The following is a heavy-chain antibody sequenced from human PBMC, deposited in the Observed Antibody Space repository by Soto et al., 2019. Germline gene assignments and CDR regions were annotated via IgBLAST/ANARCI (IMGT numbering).Heavy chain of an antibody. Sequence: ESGGVVVQPGGSLRLSCAASGFTFDDYTMHWVRQAPGKGLEWVSLISWDGGSTYYADSVKGRFTISRDNSKNSLYLQMNSLRTEDTALYYCTKDHGVGVVIPRPFDYWGQGTLVTVSS. D-gene: IGHD3-3*01. CDR1: GFTFDDYT. CDR3: TKDHGVGVVIPRPFDY. CDR2: ISWDGGST. J-gene: IGHJ4*02. V-gene: IGHV3-43*01.